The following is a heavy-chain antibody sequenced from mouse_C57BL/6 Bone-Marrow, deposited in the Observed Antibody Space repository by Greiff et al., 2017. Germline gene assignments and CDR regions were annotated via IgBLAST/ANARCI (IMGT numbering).Heavy chain of an antibody. CDR3: ARSYGKTY. J-gene: IGHJ3*01. Sequence: EVHLVESGGDLVKPGGSLKLSCAASGFTFSSYGMSWVRQTPDKRLEWVATISSGGSYTYYPDSVKGRFTISRDNAKNTLYLQMSSLKSEDTAMYYCARSYGKTYWGQGTLVTVSA. CDR1: GFTFSSYG. CDR2: ISSGGSYT. V-gene: IGHV5-6*01. D-gene: IGHD2-1*01.